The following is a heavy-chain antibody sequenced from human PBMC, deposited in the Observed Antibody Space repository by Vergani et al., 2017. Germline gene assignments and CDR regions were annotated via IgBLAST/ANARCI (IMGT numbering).Heavy chain of an antibody. D-gene: IGHD6-19*01. CDR1: GFTFSSYS. V-gene: IGHV3-21*01. J-gene: IGHJ6*02. CDR3: ARATAVAGPRGYYYYYGMDV. CDR2: ISSSSSYI. Sequence: EVPLVESGGGLVKPGGSLRLSCAASGFTFSSYSMNWVRQAPGKGLEWVSSISSSSSYIYYADSVKGRFTISRDNAKNSLYLQMNSLRAEDTAVYYCARATAVAGPRGYYYYYGMDVWGQGTTVTVSS.